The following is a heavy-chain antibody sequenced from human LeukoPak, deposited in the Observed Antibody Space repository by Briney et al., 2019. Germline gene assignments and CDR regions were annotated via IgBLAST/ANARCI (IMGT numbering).Heavy chain of an antibody. D-gene: IGHD3-10*01. CDR1: GFTFSSYG. CDR3: AKRHGSGSYYNGENYYYYGMDV. Sequence: GGSLRLSCAASGFTFSSYGMHWVRQAPGKGLEWVVVISYDGSNKYYADSVKGRFTISRDNSKNTLYLQMNSLRAEDTAVYYCAKRHGSGSYYNGENYYYYGMDVWGKGTTVTVSS. J-gene: IGHJ6*04. V-gene: IGHV3-30*18. CDR2: ISYDGSNK.